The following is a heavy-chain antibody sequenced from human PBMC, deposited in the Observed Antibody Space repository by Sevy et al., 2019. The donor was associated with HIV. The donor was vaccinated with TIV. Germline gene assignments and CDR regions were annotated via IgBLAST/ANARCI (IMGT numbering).Heavy chain of an antibody. V-gene: IGHV3-33*01. CDR2: IWSDGAYQ. CDR3: ARGGYYYDNAAYYALDS. J-gene: IGHJ4*02. D-gene: IGHD3-22*01. CDR1: GFTFSNYA. Sequence: GESQKISCAATGFTFSNYAMHWVRQAPGKGKEWVAIIWSDGAYQYHGDSVKGRFTISRDNSKNTLYLQMNNVRVEDTAVYYCARGGYYYDNAAYYALDSWGQGTLVTVSS.